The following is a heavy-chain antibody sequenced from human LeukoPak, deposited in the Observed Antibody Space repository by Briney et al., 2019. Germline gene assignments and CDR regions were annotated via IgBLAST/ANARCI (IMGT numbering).Heavy chain of an antibody. CDR1: GFTVSSSY. Sequence: GGSLRLSCAASGFTVSSSYMTWVRQAPGKGLEWVSGIYSGGNTCYADSVKGRFTISRDISKNTLYLQMNTLRAEDTAVYYCASSISGSYYYWGQGTLVTVSS. J-gene: IGHJ4*02. CDR3: ASSISGSYYY. CDR2: IYSGGNT. D-gene: IGHD1-26*01. V-gene: IGHV3-66*01.